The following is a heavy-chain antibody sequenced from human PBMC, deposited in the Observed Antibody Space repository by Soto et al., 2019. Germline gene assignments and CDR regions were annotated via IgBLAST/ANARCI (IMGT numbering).Heavy chain of an antibody. Sequence: EVQLVESGGGLVQPGGSLRLSCAASGFTFSSYWMSWVRQAPGKGLEWVANIKQDGSEKYYVDSVNGRFTISRDNAKNSRYLQMNSRRAEDTAVYYCARAVTVVEPAAMTYYYYYYLDVWGKGTTVTVSS. CDR1: GFTFSSYW. CDR3: ARAVTVVEPAAMTYYYYYYLDV. V-gene: IGHV3-7*01. CDR2: IKQDGSEK. J-gene: IGHJ6*03. D-gene: IGHD2-2*01.